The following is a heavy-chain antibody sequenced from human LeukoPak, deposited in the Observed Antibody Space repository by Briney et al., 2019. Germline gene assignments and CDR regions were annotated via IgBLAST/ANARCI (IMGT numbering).Heavy chain of an antibody. CDR1: GYTFTSYD. D-gene: IGHD1-7*01. J-gene: IGHJ4*02. Sequence: ASVKVSCKASGYTFTSYDINWVRQATGQGLEWMGWMNPNSGNTGYAQKFQGRVTMTRDTSTSTVYMELSSLRSEDTAVYYCELPHFDYWGQGTLVTVSS. V-gene: IGHV1-8*01. CDR3: ELPHFDY. CDR2: MNPNSGNT.